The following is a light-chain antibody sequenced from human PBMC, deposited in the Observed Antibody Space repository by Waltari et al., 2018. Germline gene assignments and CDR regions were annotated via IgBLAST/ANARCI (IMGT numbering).Light chain of an antibody. CDR1: QSVSSY. CDR2: DAS. Sequence: EIVLSQSQATLSLSPGERATPSCRASQSVSSYLDWYQQKPGQAPRLPIYDASNRATAIPARFSGSGCGTDFTLTLSSLEPEDFAVYYCQQRSNWPPLLTFGGGTKVEIK. J-gene: IGKJ4*01. CDR3: QQRSNWPPLLT. V-gene: IGKV3-11*01.